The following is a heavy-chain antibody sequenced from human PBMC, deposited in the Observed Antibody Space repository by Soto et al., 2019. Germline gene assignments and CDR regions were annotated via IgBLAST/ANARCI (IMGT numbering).Heavy chain of an antibody. V-gene: IGHV1-18*01. CDR3: ARLDSGSSSAVDY. D-gene: IGHD6-13*01. CDR2: ISTYNT. CDR1: GYSFTTHG. J-gene: IGHJ4*02. Sequence: ASVKVSCKASGYSFTTHGITWVRQAPGQGLEWMGWISTYNTNYAQKFQGQVTISADKSISTAYLQWSSLKASDTAMYYCARLDSGSSSAVDYWGQGTLVTVSS.